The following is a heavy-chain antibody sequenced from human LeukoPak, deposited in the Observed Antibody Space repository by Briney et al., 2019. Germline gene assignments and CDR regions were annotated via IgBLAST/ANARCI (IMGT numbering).Heavy chain of an antibody. D-gene: IGHD5-24*01. CDR2: ISAYNGNT. J-gene: IGHJ4*02. Sequence: ASVKVSCKASGYTFTSYGISWVRQAPGQGLEWMGWISAYNGNTNYAQKLQGRVTMTTDTSTSTAYMELRSLRSDDTAVYYCARDSRRWLQFEERKSFDYWGQGTLVTVSS. CDR3: ARDSRRWLQFEERKSFDY. V-gene: IGHV1-18*01. CDR1: GYTFTSYG.